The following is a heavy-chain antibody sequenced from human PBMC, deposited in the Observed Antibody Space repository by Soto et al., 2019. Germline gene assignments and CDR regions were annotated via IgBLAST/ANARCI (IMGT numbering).Heavy chain of an antibody. J-gene: IGHJ4*02. Sequence: ASVKVSCKASGYTFTSYGISWVRQAPGQGLEWMGWISAYNGNTNYAQKIQGRVTMTTDTSTSTAYMEMRSLRSDDTAVYYCARYHSDGGYCSSTSCYFSSLHYWGQGTLVTVSS. CDR2: ISAYNGNT. CDR1: GYTFTSYG. CDR3: ARYHSDGGYCSSTSCYFSSLHY. V-gene: IGHV1-18*01. D-gene: IGHD2-2*01.